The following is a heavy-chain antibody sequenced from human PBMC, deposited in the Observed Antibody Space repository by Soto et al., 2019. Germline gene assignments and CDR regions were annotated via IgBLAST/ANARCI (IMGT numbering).Heavy chain of an antibody. Sequence: EVQLLESVGGLVQPGGSLRLSCAASGFTFSSYAMSWVRQAPGKGLEWVSAISGSGGSTYYADSVKGRFTISRDNSKNTLYLQMNSLRAEDTAVYYCAKGYCSGGSCYSLLDYWGQGTLVTVSS. CDR2: ISGSGGST. CDR3: AKGYCSGGSCYSLLDY. D-gene: IGHD2-15*01. CDR1: GFTFSSYA. J-gene: IGHJ4*02. V-gene: IGHV3-23*01.